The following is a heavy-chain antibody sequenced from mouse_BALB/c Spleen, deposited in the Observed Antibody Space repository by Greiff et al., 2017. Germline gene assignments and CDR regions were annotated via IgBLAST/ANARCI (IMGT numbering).Heavy chain of an antibody. CDR3: ARDGKEGY. CDR2: IDPENGDT. V-gene: IGHV14-4*02. CDR1: GFNIKDYY. Sequence: EVQLHQSGAELVRSGASVKLSCTASGFNIKDYYMHWVKQRPEQGLEWIGWIDPENGDTEYAPKFQGKATMTADTSSNTAYLQLSSLTSEDSAVYFCARDGKEGYWGQGTTLTVSS. D-gene: IGHD2-1*01. J-gene: IGHJ2*01.